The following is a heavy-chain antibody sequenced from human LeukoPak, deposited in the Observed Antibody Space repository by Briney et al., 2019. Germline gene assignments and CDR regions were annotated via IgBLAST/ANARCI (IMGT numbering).Heavy chain of an antibody. D-gene: IGHD3-10*01. CDR1: GGSISSTNYY. J-gene: IGHJ5*02. Sequence: SETLSLTCTVSGGSISSTNYYWGWIRQPPGKGLEWIGSIYYSASSYYNPSLKSRVIIPVETSKNQFSLKLSSVTAADTAVYYCVRSNRAPITMVRGAFNCFDPWGQGTLVTVSS. CDR2: IYYSASS. CDR3: VRSNRAPITMVRGAFNCFDP. V-gene: IGHV4-39*01.